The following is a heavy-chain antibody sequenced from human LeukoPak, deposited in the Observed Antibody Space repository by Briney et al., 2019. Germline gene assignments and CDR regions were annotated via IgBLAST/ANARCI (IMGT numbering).Heavy chain of an antibody. CDR1: GYTFTGYY. Sequence: ASVKVSCKASGYTFTGYYMHWVRQAPGQGLEWMGWINPNSGGTNYAQKFQGRVTMTRDTSISTAYMELSRLRSDDTAVYYCARDKLRYFDWFDDYYYYYYMDVWGKGTTVTISS. CDR2: INPNSGGT. V-gene: IGHV1-2*02. CDR3: ARDKLRYFDWFDDYYYYYYMDV. J-gene: IGHJ6*03. D-gene: IGHD3-9*01.